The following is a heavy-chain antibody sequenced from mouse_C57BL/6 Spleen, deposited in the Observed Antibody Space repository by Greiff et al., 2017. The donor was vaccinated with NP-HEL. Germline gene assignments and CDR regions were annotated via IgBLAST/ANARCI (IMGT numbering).Heavy chain of an antibody. Sequence: EVQLQQSGPELVKPGDSVKISCKASGYSFTGYFMNWVMQSHGKSLEWIGRINPYNGDTFYNQKFKGKATLTVDKSSSTAHMELRSLTSEDSAVYYCARYYGSSLYAMDYWGQGTSVTVSS. V-gene: IGHV1-20*01. CDR2: INPYNGDT. CDR1: GYSFTGYF. J-gene: IGHJ4*01. CDR3: ARYYGSSLYAMDY. D-gene: IGHD1-1*01.